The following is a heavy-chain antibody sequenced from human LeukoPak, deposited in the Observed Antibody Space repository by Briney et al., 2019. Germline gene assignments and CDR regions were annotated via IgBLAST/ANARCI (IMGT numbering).Heavy chain of an antibody. CDR3: ARDSRSRYDTWGYHWFDP. V-gene: IGHV3-30*03. D-gene: IGHD3-22*01. Sequence: GGSLRLSCAASGFNFSDYGMNWVRQAPGKGLEWVALISSDGAVGYYADSAKGRFTISRDNAKNTLYLQMSSLRPEDTAVYYCARDSRSRYDTWGYHWFDPWGQGTLVTVSS. J-gene: IGHJ5*02. CDR2: ISSDGAVG. CDR1: GFNFSDYG.